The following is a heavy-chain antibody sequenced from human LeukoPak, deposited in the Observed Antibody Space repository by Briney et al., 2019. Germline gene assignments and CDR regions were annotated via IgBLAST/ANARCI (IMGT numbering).Heavy chain of an antibody. CDR1: GFTFGDYA. CDR3: ARDLYYYDSSGYFY. D-gene: IGHD3-22*01. Sequence: GGSLRLSCTASGFTFGDYAMSWVRQAPGKGLEWVGFIGSKASGGTTEHAASVKGRFTISRDDSKSIAYLQMNSLKTEDTAVYYCARDLYYYDSSGYFYWGQGTLVTVSS. CDR2: IGSKASGGTT. V-gene: IGHV3-49*04. J-gene: IGHJ4*02.